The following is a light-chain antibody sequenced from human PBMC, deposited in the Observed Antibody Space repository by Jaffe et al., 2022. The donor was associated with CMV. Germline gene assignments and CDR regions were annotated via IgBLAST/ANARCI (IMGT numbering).Light chain of an antibody. Sequence: QSALTQPPSASGSPGQSVTIPCTGTSSDVGGYNFVSWYQQHPGKAPKLMIYEVNKRPSGVPDRFSGSKSGNTASLTVSGLQADDEADYYCSSYAGGKGELLFGGGTKLTVL. J-gene: IGLJ2*01. CDR2: EVN. V-gene: IGLV2-8*01. CDR1: SSDVGGYNF. CDR3: SSYAGGKGELL.